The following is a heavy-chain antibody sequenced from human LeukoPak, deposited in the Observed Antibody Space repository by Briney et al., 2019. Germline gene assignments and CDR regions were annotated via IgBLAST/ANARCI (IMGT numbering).Heavy chain of an antibody. CDR3: AKGYYDSTSNYYYYGMDV. CDR2: TSYDGSNK. Sequence: GGSLRLSCAASGFTFSSYEMNWVRQAPGKGLEWVAVTSYDGSNKYYADSVKGRFTISRDNSKNTLYLQMNSLRAEDTAVYHCAKGYYDSTSNYYYYGMDVWGQGTTVTVSS. V-gene: IGHV3-30*18. J-gene: IGHJ6*02. D-gene: IGHD3-22*01. CDR1: GFTFSSYE.